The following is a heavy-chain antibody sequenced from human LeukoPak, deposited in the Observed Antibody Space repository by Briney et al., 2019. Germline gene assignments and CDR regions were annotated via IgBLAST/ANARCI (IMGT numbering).Heavy chain of an antibody. Sequence: ASVNLSCTASGFTFTYFYMQWVRHAPGQGLGWIGISNPRSGSTTYAQRLQGRVTMTRDTSTSKIFLELSSLTSEDTAVYYCARVNYGSSGYKAQFFDYWGQGTLVTVSS. CDR2: SNPRSGST. D-gene: IGHD3-22*01. CDR1: GFTFTYFY. J-gene: IGHJ4*02. CDR3: ARVNYGSSGYKAQFFDY. V-gene: IGHV1-46*04.